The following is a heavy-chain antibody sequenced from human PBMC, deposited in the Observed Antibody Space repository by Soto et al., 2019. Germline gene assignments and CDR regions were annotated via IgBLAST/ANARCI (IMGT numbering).Heavy chain of an antibody. J-gene: IGHJ3*01. CDR2: LYDVDGS. CDR3: ATWHEREHAFDV. V-gene: IGHV3-53*01. D-gene: IGHD1-1*01. Sequence: DVQLVESGGGLIQPGESLRLSCAAFGLTISGKKYVAWVRQAPGKGLEWVSALYDVDGSFYADSVTGRFTTSSDSSKTTLYPQMNDLRPDDTAVYYCATWHEREHAFDVWGQGTTVTISS. CDR1: GLTISGKKY.